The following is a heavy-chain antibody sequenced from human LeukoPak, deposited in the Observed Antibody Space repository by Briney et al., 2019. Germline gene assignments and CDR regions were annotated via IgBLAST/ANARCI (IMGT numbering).Heavy chain of an antibody. D-gene: IGHD3-10*01. CDR3: VIGRGWQPDY. CDR1: GGSISGYY. Sequence: SETLSLTCTVSGGSISGYYHNWVRQSPGRGLEWIVLVHYSGNTNYNPSLRSRVSISTDTSKNQFSLELTSVTAADTAVYYCVIGRGWQPDYWGQGIPVTVSS. J-gene: IGHJ4*02. CDR2: VHYSGNT. V-gene: IGHV4-59*03.